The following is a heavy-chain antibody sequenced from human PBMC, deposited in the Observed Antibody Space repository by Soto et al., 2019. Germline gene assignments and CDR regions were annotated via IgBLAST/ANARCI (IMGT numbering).Heavy chain of an antibody. D-gene: IGHD4-17*01. CDR2: ISSSSSTI. J-gene: IGHJ5*02. CDR1: GFTFSSYS. V-gene: IGHV3-48*02. Sequence: EVQLVESGGGLVQPGGSLRLSCAASGFTFSSYSMNWVRPAPGKGLEWVSYISSSSSTIYYADSVKGRFTISRDNAKNALYLQMNSLRDEDTAVYYCARENYGDDLNWFDPWGQGTLVTVSS. CDR3: ARENYGDDLNWFDP.